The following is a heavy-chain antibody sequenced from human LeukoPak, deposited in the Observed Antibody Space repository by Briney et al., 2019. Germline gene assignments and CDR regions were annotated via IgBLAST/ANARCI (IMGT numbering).Heavy chain of an antibody. D-gene: IGHD6-13*01. CDR3: ATLSSGSSWLNDY. CDR2: LSGSGAGT. V-gene: IGHV3-23*01. J-gene: IGHJ4*02. Sequence: GGSLRLSCAASGFTFSDYALGWVRQAPGRGLEWVATLSGSGAGTYYSDSVQGRFTISRDNAKNSLYLQMNSLRAEDTAVYYCATLSSGSSWLNDYWGQGTLVTVSS. CDR1: GFTFSDYA.